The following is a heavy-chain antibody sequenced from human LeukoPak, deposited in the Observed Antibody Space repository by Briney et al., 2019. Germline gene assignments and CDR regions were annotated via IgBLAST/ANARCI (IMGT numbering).Heavy chain of an antibody. Sequence: GGSLRLSCAASGFTFSSYVMHWVRQAPGKGLEWVAIISYDGSNEYYADSVKGRFTISRDNSKNTLYLQMNSLRAADTAVYYCARHGRRYRSPDVWGKGTTVTISS. D-gene: IGHD6-13*01. V-gene: IGHV3-30*04. CDR3: ARHGRRYRSPDV. CDR2: ISYDGSNE. J-gene: IGHJ6*04. CDR1: GFTFSSYV.